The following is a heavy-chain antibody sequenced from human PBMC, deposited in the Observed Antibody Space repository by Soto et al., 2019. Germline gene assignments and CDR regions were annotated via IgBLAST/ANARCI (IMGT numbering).Heavy chain of an antibody. CDR2: INAGNGNT. J-gene: IGHJ5*02. D-gene: IGHD2-2*01. V-gene: IGHV1-3*01. CDR3: ARGRVPAANGFDP. CDR1: GYTFTSYA. Sequence: ASVKVSWKASGYTFTSYAMHWVRQAPGQRLEWMGWINAGNGNTKYSQKFQGRVTITRDTSASTAYMELSSLRSEDTAVYYCARGRVPAANGFDPWGQGTLVTVSS.